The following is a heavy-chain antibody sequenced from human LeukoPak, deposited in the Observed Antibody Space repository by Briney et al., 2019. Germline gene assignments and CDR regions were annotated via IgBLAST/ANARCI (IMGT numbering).Heavy chain of an antibody. D-gene: IGHD6-6*01. CDR3: ATYISSSGYFDY. J-gene: IGHJ4*02. V-gene: IGHV4-39*01. CDR2: IFYSGTT. Sequence: PSETLSLTCTVSGGSISSSSYHWGWIRQPPGKGLEWIGSIFYSGTTYYNPSLKSRVTISVDTSKNQFSLKLSSVTAADTAVYYCATYISSSGYFDYWGQGTLATVSS. CDR1: GGSISSSSYH.